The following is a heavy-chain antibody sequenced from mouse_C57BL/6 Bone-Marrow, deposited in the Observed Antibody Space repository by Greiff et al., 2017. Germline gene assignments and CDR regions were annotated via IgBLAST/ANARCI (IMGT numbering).Heavy chain of an antibody. CDR2: IYPRSGNT. CDR1: GYTFTSYG. J-gene: IGHJ3*01. V-gene: IGHV1-81*01. D-gene: IGHD2-2*01. Sequence: QVQLQQSGAELARPGASVKLSCKASGYTFTSYGISWVKQRTGQGLEWIGEIYPRSGNTYYNEKFKGKAKLTADKSSSTAYMELRSLTSEDSAVYFCARSRWLPYAYWGQGTLVTVSA. CDR3: ARSRWLPYAY.